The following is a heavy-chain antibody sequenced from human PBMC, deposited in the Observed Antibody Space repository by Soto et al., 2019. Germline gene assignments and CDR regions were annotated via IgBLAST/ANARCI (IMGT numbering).Heavy chain of an antibody. J-gene: IGHJ5*02. CDR1: GFTFNNYG. D-gene: IGHD1-1*01. Sequence: PGGSLRLSCAASGFTFNNYGMHWVRQAPGKGLEWVVVISFDGRNTYYADSVKGRFTISRDNAKNSLYLQMNSLRAEDTAVYYCARNHPTTQDDEDRFDPWGQGTLVTVSS. CDR3: ARNHPTTQDDEDRFDP. V-gene: IGHV3-30*03. CDR2: ISFDGRNT.